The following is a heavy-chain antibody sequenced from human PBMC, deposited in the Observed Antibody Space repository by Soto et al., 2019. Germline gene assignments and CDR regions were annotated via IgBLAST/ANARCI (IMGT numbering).Heavy chain of an antibody. Sequence: PGGALRLSCSGSGFTVSIYSMNWVRQAPGKGLEWVSSISSSSSYIYYADSVKGRFTISRDNAKNSLYLQMNSLRAEDTAVYYCARDLPGGIAARLLYFPDHFDYWGQGTLVTVSS. CDR1: GFTVSIYS. D-gene: IGHD6-6*01. J-gene: IGHJ4*02. CDR2: ISSSSSYI. CDR3: ARDLPGGIAARLLYFPDHFDY. V-gene: IGHV3-21*01.